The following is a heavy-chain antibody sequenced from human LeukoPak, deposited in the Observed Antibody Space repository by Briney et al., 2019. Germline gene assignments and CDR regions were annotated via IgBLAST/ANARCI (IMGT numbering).Heavy chain of an antibody. V-gene: IGHV4-34*01. CDR3: ARGRITYDYVWGSYRPPDY. Sequence: RPSETLSFTCAVYGGSFSGYYWNWIRQPPGKGLEWIGEINHRGSTNYNPSLKSRVSISVDTSKNQFSLKLSSVTAADTAVYYCARGRITYDYVWGSYRPPDYWGQGTLVTVSS. J-gene: IGHJ4*02. CDR2: INHRGST. CDR1: GGSFSGYY. D-gene: IGHD3-16*02.